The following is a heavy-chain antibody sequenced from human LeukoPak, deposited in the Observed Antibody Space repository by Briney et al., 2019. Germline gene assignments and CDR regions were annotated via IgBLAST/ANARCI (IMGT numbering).Heavy chain of an antibody. Sequence: KAGGSLRLSCAVSGFTFSSYTMHWVRQAPGKGLEWVSSISSTKTYIYYGDSVKGRFTISRDNAKNSLYLQMNSLRADDTAMYYCARGRDGYPGGCWGQGTLVTVSS. V-gene: IGHV3-21*01. D-gene: IGHD5-24*01. J-gene: IGHJ4*02. CDR3: ARGRDGYPGGC. CDR2: ISSTKTYI. CDR1: GFTFSSYT.